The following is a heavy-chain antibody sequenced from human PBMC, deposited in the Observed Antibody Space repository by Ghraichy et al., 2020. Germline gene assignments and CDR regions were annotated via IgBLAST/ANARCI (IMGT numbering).Heavy chain of an antibody. D-gene: IGHD2-15*01. V-gene: IGHV3-48*02. CDR3: ARDIEDVGSGGSCYSGCYYYMDV. CDR2: ISSSSTI. J-gene: IGHJ6*03. CDR1: GFTFSSYS. Sequence: EGSLRLSCAASGFTFSSYSMNWVRQAPGKGLEWVSYISSSSTIYYADSVKGRFTISRDNAKNSLYLQMNSLRDEDTAVYYCARDIEDVGSGGSCYSGCYYYMDVWGKGTTVTVSS.